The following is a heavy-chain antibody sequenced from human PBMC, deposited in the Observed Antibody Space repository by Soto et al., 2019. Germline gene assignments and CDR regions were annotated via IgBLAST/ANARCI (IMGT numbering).Heavy chain of an antibody. D-gene: IGHD6-13*01. CDR2: IIPIFGTA. CDR3: ARVPGIAAGGHPNYYYYYGMDV. V-gene: IGHV1-69*01. J-gene: IGHJ6*02. Sequence: QVQLVQSGAEVKKPGSSVKVSCKASGGTFSSYAISWVRQAPGQGLEWMGGIIPIFGTANYAQKFQGRVTITADEATSTAYMELSSLRSEDTAVYYCARVPGIAAGGHPNYYYYYGMDVWGQGTTVTVSS. CDR1: GGTFSSYA.